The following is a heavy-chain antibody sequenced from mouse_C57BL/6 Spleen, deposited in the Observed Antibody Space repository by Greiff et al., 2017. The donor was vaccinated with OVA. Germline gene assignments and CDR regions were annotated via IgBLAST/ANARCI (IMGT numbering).Heavy chain of an antibody. V-gene: IGHV1-55*01. J-gene: IGHJ2*01. CDR2: IYPGSGST. Sequence: VQLQQPGAELVKPGASVKMSCKASGYTFTSYWITWVKRRPGQGLEWIGDIYPGSGSTNYNEKFKSKATLTVDTSSSTAYMQLSSLTSEDSAVYYCARSGYGSSLDYWGQGTTLTVSS. CDR1: GYTFTSYW. D-gene: IGHD1-1*01. CDR3: ARSGYGSSLDY.